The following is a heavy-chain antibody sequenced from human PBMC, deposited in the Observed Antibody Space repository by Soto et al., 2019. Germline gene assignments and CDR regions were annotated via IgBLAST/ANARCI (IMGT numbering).Heavy chain of an antibody. CDR1: GFTLSSYA. D-gene: IGHD5-12*01. CDR2: ISHDGSNT. J-gene: IGHJ6*04. V-gene: IGHV3-30-3*01. CDR3: ARDRDHIDATYGMDV. Sequence: QVQLVESGGGVVQPGRSLRLSCAASGFTLSSYAMHWVRQAPGKGLAWVAVISHDGSNTYYAYSVKGRFTISRDNSKNTLYRQMNSLRAEDTAVYYCARDRDHIDATYGMDVWGNGTNVTVYS.